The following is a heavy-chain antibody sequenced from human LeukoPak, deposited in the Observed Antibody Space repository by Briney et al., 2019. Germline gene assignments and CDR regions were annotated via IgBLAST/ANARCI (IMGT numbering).Heavy chain of an antibody. V-gene: IGHV4-34*01. J-gene: IGHJ1*01. CDR1: GGSFSGYY. Sequence: SETLSLTCAVYGGSFSGYYWSWIRQPPGKGLEWIGEINHSGSTNYNPSLKSRVTISVDTSKNQFSLKLSSVTAADTAVYNCARSRYCSGGSCYSGYFQHWGQGTLVTVSS. CDR2: INHSGST. CDR3: ARSRYCSGGSCYSGYFQH. D-gene: IGHD2-15*01.